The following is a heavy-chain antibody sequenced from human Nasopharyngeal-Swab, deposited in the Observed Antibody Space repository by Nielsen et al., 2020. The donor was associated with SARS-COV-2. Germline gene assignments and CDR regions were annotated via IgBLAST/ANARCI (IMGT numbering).Heavy chain of an antibody. J-gene: IGHJ4*02. CDR1: GGSISSYY. D-gene: IGHD6-6*01. CDR2: IYYSGST. V-gene: IGHV4-59*12. CDR3: AREGSSSMALDY. Sequence: SETLSLTCTVSGGSISSYYWSWIRQPPGKGLEWIGYIYYSGSTNYNPSLKSRVTISVDTSKNQFSLKLSSVTAADTAVYYCAREGSSSMALDYWGQGTLVTVSS.